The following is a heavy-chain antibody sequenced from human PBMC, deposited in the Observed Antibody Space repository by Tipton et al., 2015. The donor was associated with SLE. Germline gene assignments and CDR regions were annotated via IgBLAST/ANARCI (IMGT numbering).Heavy chain of an antibody. CDR1: GYTFTNYW. CDR2: IYPDDSET. Sequence: QLVQSGAEVKKPGESLKISCKASGYTFTNYWIGWVRQMPGKGLEWMGVIYPDDSETRYSPSFQGQVIISVDKSITTAYLQWGSLKASDTAVYYCARQDSSSLNLFDHWGQGTLVTVSS. D-gene: IGHD6-6*01. V-gene: IGHV5-51*01. J-gene: IGHJ4*02. CDR3: ARQDSSSLNLFDH.